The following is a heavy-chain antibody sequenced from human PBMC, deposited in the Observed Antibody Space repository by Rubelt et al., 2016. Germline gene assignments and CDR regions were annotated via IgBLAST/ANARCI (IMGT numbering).Heavy chain of an antibody. CDR1: GFTFSSYA. CDR2: ISYDGSNK. CDR3: ARALGAPGG. Sequence: VQLLESGGGLVQPGGSLRLSCAASGFTFSSYAMHWVRQAPGKGLEWVAVISYDGSNKYYADSVKGRFTISRDNAKNSLYLQMNSLRAEDTAVYYCARALGAPGGWGQGTLVTVSS. J-gene: IGHJ4*02. D-gene: IGHD6-6*01. V-gene: IGHV3-30*04.